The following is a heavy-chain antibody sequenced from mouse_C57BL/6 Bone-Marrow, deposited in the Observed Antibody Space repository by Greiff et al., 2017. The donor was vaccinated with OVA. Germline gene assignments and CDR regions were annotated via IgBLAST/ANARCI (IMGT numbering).Heavy chain of an antibody. CDR2: ISNGGGST. CDR3: ARRLRWRGGNAMDY. J-gene: IGHJ4*01. V-gene: IGHV5-12*01. CDR1: GFTFSDYY. D-gene: IGHD2-10*01. Sequence: EVHLVESGGGLVQPGGSLKLSCAASGFTFSDYYMYWVRQTPEKRLEWVAYISNGGGSTYYPDTVKGRFTISRDNAKNTLYLQMSRLKSEDTAMYYCARRLRWRGGNAMDYWGQGTSVTVSS.